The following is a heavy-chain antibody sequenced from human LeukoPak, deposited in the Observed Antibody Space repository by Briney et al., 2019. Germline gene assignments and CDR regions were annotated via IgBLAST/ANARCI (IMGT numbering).Heavy chain of an antibody. V-gene: IGHV1-18*01. J-gene: IGHJ4*02. CDR3: ARGLKRVVPAAMYY. CDR2: ISAYNGNT. CDR1: GYTFTSYG. Sequence: GASVKVSCKASGYTFTSYGISWVRQAPGQGLEWMGWISAYNGNTNYAQKLQGRVTVTTDTSTSTAYMELRSLRSDDTAVYYCARGLKRVVPAAMYYWGQGTLVTVSS. D-gene: IGHD2-2*01.